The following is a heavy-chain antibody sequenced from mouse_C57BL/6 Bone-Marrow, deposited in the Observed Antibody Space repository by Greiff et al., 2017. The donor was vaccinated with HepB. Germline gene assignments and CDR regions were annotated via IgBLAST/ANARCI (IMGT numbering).Heavy chain of an antibody. J-gene: IGHJ2*01. Sequence: VQLQQPGAELVKPGASVKMSCKASGYTFTSYWITWVKQRPGQGLEWIGDIYPGSGNTNYNEKFKSKATLTVDTPSSTAYMQLSSLTSEDSAVYDCARAGWLRPYFDYWGQGTTLTVSA. D-gene: IGHD2-2*01. V-gene: IGHV1-55*01. CDR1: GYTFTSYW. CDR3: ARAGWLRPYFDY. CDR2: IYPGSGNT.